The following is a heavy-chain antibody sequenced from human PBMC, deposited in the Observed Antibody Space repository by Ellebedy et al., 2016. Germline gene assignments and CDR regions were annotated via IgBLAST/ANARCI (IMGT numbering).Heavy chain of an antibody. D-gene: IGHD3-10*01. CDR3: ARLKGVRGQNRDY. J-gene: IGHJ4*02. V-gene: IGHV3-74*01. CDR2: INPDGSDT. CDR1: GFTFSSYW. Sequence: GGSLRLSXAVSGFTFSSYWMHWVRQAPGKGLVWVSRINPDGSDTNYADSVKGRFTISRDNAKNTLYLQMNSLRVEDTAVYYCARLKGVRGQNRDYWGQGTLVAVSS.